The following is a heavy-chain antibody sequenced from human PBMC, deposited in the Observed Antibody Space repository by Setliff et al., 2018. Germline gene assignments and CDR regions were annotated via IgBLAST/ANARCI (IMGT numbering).Heavy chain of an antibody. D-gene: IGHD6-13*01. CDR3: TKTRGITYYYYYVDV. CDR1: GFTFSAFA. Sequence: GGSLRLSCAASGFTFSAFAMSWVRQAPGKGLEWVSVISSSGDTTYFTDSVKGRFTISRDNSRNTLYLQMNSLSAEDTAVYYCTKTRGITYYYYYVDVWGKGTTVTVSS. V-gene: IGHV3-23*01. CDR2: ISSSGDTT. J-gene: IGHJ6*03.